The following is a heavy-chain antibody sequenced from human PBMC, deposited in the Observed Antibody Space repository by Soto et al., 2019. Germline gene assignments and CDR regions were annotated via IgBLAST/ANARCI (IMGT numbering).Heavy chain of an antibody. CDR3: ARMVSSGSLNWFDP. J-gene: IGHJ5*02. Sequence: QVQLLQSGAEVKEPGASVRVSCKASGYTFTNYEITWVRQATGQGLEWMGWMNPGSGNTDYAHKFQGRVTMTRDISINTAYMELSSLGSDDTAIYYCARMVSSGSLNWFDPWGQGTLVTVSS. V-gene: IGHV1-8*01. D-gene: IGHD3-10*01. CDR1: GYTFTNYE. CDR2: MNPGSGNT.